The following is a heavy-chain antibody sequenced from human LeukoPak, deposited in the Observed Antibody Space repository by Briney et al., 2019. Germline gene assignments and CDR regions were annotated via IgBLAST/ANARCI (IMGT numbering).Heavy chain of an antibody. Sequence: GGSLRLSCVASGFNFNNYSLNWVRQAPGKGLEWVSYIGSSGLIIYYADSVKGRFTISRDNSKNTLYLQMNSLILEDTGVYYCAKTGFQWGEFFYYMDVWGKGTTVTVSS. CDR2: IGSSGLII. CDR1: GFNFNNYS. D-gene: IGHD1-14*01. V-gene: IGHV3-48*01. CDR3: AKTGFQWGEFFYYMDV. J-gene: IGHJ6*03.